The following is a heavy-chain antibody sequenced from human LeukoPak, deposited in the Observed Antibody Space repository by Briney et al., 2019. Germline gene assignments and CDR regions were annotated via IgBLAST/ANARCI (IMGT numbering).Heavy chain of an antibody. Sequence: SETLSLTCTVSGGSISSGNYYWSWIRLPAGKGLERIGRIYTTGSTNYNPSLKSRVTMSVDTSKNQLSLRLSSVTAADTAIYYCARDLTVTAHHYYYYGMDVWGQGTTVTVSS. CDR1: GGSISSGNYY. CDR2: IYTTGST. V-gene: IGHV4-61*02. D-gene: IGHD4-17*01. J-gene: IGHJ6*02. CDR3: ARDLTVTAHHYYYYGMDV.